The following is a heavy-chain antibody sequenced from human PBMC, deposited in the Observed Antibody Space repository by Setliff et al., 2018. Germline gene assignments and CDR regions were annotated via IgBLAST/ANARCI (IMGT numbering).Heavy chain of an antibody. D-gene: IGHD4-4*01. CDR1: GYTFTNYA. V-gene: IGHV1-3*03. CDR3: ARGRPTANPYYYYYMDV. J-gene: IGHJ6*03. Sequence: GASVKVSCKASGYTFTNYAIHWVRQAPGQRLEWMGWINAGNGDTKYSQDFQGRVTITRDTSASTAYMDLSSRRSDDMAVYYCARGRPTANPYYYYYMDVWGKGTTVTVSS. CDR2: INAGNGDT.